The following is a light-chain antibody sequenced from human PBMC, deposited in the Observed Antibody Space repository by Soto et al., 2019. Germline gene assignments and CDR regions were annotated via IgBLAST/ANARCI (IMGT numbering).Light chain of an antibody. J-gene: IGLJ2*01. CDR2: EVS. V-gene: IGLV2-8*01. CDR1: SSDVGGYNY. Sequence: QSALTQPPSASGSPGQSVTISCTGTSSDVGGYNYVSWYQQHPGKAPILMIYEVSRRPSGVPDRFSGSKSGNTASLTVSGLQAENEADYYCSSYAGSNNFRVFGGGTKLTV. CDR3: SSYAGSNNFRV.